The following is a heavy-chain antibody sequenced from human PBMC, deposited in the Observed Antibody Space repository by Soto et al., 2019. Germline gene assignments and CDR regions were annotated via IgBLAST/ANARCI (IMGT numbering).Heavy chain of an antibody. J-gene: IGHJ4*02. D-gene: IGHD6-13*01. CDR3: GRVRAAAATGAFDY. CDR1: GGSFSGYY. V-gene: IGHV4-34*01. Sequence: QVQLQQWGAGLLKPSETLSLTCAVYGGSFSGYYWSWIRQPPGKGLEWIGEINHSGSTNYNPSLKSRVTIAVDPSKNQSALRLSSVPAANTAGYYRGRVRAAAATGAFDYWGQGTPVTVSS. CDR2: INHSGST.